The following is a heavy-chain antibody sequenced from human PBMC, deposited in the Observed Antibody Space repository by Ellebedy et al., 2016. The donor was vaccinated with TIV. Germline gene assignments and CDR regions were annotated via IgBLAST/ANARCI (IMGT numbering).Heavy chain of an antibody. J-gene: IGHJ4*02. CDR3: ARDRSYSSSWSHVDY. D-gene: IGHD6-13*01. CDR1: GGSISSYY. CDR2: IYTSGST. Sequence: GSLRLSXTVSGGSISSYYWSWIRQPAGKGLEWIGRIYTSGSTNYNPSLKSRVTMSVDTSKNQFSLKLSSVTAADTAVYYCARDRSYSSSWSHVDYWGQGTLVTVSS. V-gene: IGHV4-4*07.